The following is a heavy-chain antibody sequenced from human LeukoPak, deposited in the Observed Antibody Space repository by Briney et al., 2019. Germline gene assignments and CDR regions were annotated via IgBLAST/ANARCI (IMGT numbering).Heavy chain of an antibody. CDR2: IIPIFGTA. CDR1: GGTFSSYA. J-gene: IGHJ5*02. V-gene: IGHV1-69*13. Sequence: ASVKVSCKASGGTFSSYAISWVRQAPGQGLEWMGGIIPIFGTANYAQKFQGRVTITADESTSTAYMELSSLRSEDTAVYYCARVGSSWYGNWFDPWGQGTLVTVSS. CDR3: ARVGSSWYGNWFDP. D-gene: IGHD6-13*01.